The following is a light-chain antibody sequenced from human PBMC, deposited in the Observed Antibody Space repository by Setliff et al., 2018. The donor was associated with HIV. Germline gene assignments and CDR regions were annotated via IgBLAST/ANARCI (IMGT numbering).Light chain of an antibody. CDR1: SSDVGGYNY. CDR3: CSYAGSYTFYV. J-gene: IGLJ1*01. Sequence: SALAQPRSVSGSPGQSVTISCTGTSSDVGGYNYVSWYQQHPGKAPKLMIYDVSERPSGVPDRFSGSKSANTASLTISGLQAEDEADYYCCSYAGSYTFYVFGTGTKGTVL. V-gene: IGLV2-11*01. CDR2: DVS.